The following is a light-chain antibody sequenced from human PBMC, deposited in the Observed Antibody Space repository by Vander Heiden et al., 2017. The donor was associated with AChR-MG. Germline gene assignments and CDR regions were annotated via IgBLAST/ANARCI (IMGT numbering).Light chain of an antibody. CDR2: SNT. J-gene: IGLJ3*02. Sequence: QSVLTQPPSASGTPGQSVPISCSGSSANIGSNTADWYQHLPGTAPKLLIDSNTQRPSGVPDRFSGSKSGTSASLAISGLQSEDEAHYYCAAWDDSLNGVVFGGGTKLTVL. CDR1: SANIGSNT. CDR3: AAWDDSLNGVV. V-gene: IGLV1-44*01.